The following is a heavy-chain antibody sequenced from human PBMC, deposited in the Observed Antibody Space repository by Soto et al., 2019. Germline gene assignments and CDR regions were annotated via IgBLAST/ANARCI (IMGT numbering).Heavy chain of an antibody. J-gene: IGHJ5*02. CDR1: GVTFSSYA. Sequence: QVQLVESGGGVVQPGRSLRLSCAASGVTFSSYAMHWVRQAPGKGLEWVAVIWSDGSKKYYGDSVKGRFTISRDNSKNTLYLQMNSLKVADTAVYYCARDEEPWGQGTPVIVSS. CDR2: IWSDGSKK. CDR3: ARDEEP. V-gene: IGHV3-33*01.